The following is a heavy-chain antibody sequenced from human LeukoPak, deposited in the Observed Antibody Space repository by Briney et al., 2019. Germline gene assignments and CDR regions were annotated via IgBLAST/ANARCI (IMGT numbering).Heavy chain of an antibody. CDR2: IIPILGIA. V-gene: IGHV1-69*04. J-gene: IGHJ6*02. D-gene: IGHD6-19*01. CDR3: ATDSRGISVAINYYYGMDV. Sequence: SVKVSCKASGGTFSSYAISWVRQAPGQGLEWMGRIIPILGIANYAQKFQGRVTITADKSTSTAYMELSSLRSEDTAVYYCATDSRGISVAINYYYGMDVWGQGTTVTVSS. CDR1: GGTFSSYA.